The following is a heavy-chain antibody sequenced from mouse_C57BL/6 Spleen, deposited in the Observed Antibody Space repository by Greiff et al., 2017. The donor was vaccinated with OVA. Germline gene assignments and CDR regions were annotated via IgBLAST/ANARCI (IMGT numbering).Heavy chain of an antibody. Sequence: VQLQQSGPELVKPGASVKIPCKASGYTFTDYNMDWVKQSHGKSLAWIGDINPNNGGTIYNQKFKGKATLTVDKSSSTAYMELRSLTSEDTAVYYCARPNYYGSSAWFAYWGQGTLVTVSA. J-gene: IGHJ3*01. V-gene: IGHV1-18*01. CDR2: INPNNGGT. CDR1: GYTFTDYN. D-gene: IGHD1-1*01. CDR3: ARPNYYGSSAWFAY.